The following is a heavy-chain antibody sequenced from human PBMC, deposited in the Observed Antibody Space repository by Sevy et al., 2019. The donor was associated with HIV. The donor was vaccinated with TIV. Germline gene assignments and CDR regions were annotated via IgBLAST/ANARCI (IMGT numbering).Heavy chain of an antibody. V-gene: IGHV1-2*06. Sequence: ASVKVSCKASGYTFTGYCMHWVRQAPGEGLEWMGRINPNSGGTNYAQKFHGRVTMTRDTSISTAYMELSRLRSDDTAVYYCARAISYSHDAFDIWGQGTMVTVSS. CDR2: INPNSGGT. CDR1: GYTFTGYC. D-gene: IGHD2-21*01. J-gene: IGHJ3*02. CDR3: ARAISYSHDAFDI.